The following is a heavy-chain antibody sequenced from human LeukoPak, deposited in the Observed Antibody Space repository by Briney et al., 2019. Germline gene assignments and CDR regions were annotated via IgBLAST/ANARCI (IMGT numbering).Heavy chain of an antibody. CDR2: INPNSGGK. J-gene: IGHJ4*02. CDR3: ARDTTLMRDYYDSSGYSDY. CDR1: GYTFTGYY. D-gene: IGHD3-22*01. Sequence: ASVKVSCKASGYTFTGYYMHWVRQAPGQGLEWMGRINPNSGGKNYAQKFQGRVTMTRDTSISTAYMELSRLRSDDTAVYYCARDTTLMRDYYDSSGYSDYWGQGTLVTVSS. V-gene: IGHV1-2*06.